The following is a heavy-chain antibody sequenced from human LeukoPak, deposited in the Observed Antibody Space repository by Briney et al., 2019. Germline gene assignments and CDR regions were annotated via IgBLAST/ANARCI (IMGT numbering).Heavy chain of an antibody. CDR1: GFTFSTYA. D-gene: IGHD1-26*01. Sequence: GGSLRLSCTVSGFTFSTYAMSWVRQAPGKGLEWVSAISGSGGSTYYADSVKGRFTISRDNSKNTLYLQMNSLRAEDTAVYYCAKESWWELPRSFDYWGQGTLVTVSS. CDR2: ISGSGGST. CDR3: AKESWWELPRSFDY. J-gene: IGHJ4*02. V-gene: IGHV3-23*01.